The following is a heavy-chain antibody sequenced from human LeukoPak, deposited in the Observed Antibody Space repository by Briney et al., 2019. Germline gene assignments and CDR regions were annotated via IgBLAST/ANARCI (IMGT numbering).Heavy chain of an antibody. CDR1: GGSFSGYY. CDR3: ARGGKYYYGMDV. CDR2: INHSGST. J-gene: IGHJ6*02. D-gene: IGHD4-23*01. V-gene: IGHV4-34*01. Sequence: PSETLSLTCAVYGGSFSGYYWSWIRQPPWKGLEWIGEINHSGSTNYNPSLKSRVTISVDTSKNQFSLKLSSVTAADTAVYYCARGGKYYYGMDVWGQGTTVIVSS.